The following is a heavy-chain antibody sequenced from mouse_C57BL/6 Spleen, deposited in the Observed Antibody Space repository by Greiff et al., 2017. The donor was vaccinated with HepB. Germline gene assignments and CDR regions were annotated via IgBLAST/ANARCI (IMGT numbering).Heavy chain of an antibody. J-gene: IGHJ3*01. Sequence: QVQLQQSGAELARPGASVKLSCKASGYTFTSYGISWVKQRTGQGLEWIGEIYPRSGNTYYNEKFKGKATLTADKSSSTAYMELRSLTSEDSAVYFCARVGSYYYGPLEGFAYWGQGTLVTVSA. V-gene: IGHV1-81*01. CDR2: IYPRSGNT. CDR1: GYTFTSYG. D-gene: IGHD1-1*01. CDR3: ARVGSYYYGPLEGFAY.